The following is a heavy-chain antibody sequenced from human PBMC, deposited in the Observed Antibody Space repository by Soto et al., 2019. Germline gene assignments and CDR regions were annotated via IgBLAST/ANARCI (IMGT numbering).Heavy chain of an antibody. Sequence: GGSLRLSCTASGFTFGGYAMTWVRQAPGKGLERVGFIRGKAYGGTAEYAASVNGRFTISRDDSKNIAYLQMNSLKTEDTAVYYCTRGAAQWETFPYFFDFWGQGTLVAVSS. V-gene: IGHV3-49*04. CDR3: TRGAAQWETFPYFFDF. CDR1: GFTFGGYA. CDR2: IRGKAYGGTA. D-gene: IGHD1-26*01. J-gene: IGHJ4*02.